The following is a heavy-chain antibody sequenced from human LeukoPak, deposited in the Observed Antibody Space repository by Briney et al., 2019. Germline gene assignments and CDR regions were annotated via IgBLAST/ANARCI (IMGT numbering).Heavy chain of an antibody. Sequence: GGSLRLSCAASGFTFSSYWMHWVRQAPGKGLVWVSRINSDGSSTSYADSVKGRFTVSRDNAKNTLYLQMNSLGAEDTAVYYCASIIPRKGSDYWGQGTLVTVSS. CDR3: ASIIPRKGSDY. J-gene: IGHJ4*02. V-gene: IGHV3-74*01. D-gene: IGHD3-10*01. CDR1: GFTFSSYW. CDR2: INSDGSST.